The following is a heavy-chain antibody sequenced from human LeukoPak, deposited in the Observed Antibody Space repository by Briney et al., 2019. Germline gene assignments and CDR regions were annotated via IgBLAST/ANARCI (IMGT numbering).Heavy chain of an antibody. CDR2: ISGSGGST. V-gene: IGHV3-23*01. Sequence: PGGSLRLSCAASGFTFSSYAMSWVRQAPGKGLEWVSAISGSGGSTYYADSVKGRFTISRDNSKNTLYLQMNSLRAEDTAVHYCARNKDNYHYYMDVWGKGTTVTISS. CDR3: ARNKDNYHYYMDV. J-gene: IGHJ6*03. D-gene: IGHD1/OR15-1a*01. CDR1: GFTFSSYA.